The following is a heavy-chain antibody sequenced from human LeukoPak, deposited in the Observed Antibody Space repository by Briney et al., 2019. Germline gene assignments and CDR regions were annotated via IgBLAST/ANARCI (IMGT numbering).Heavy chain of an antibody. CDR2: ISYDGSNK. CDR1: GFTFSSYA. J-gene: IGHJ4*02. V-gene: IGHV3-30-3*01. Sequence: KTGGSLRLSCAASGFTFSSYAMHWVRQAPGKGLEWVAVISYDGSNKYYADSVKGRFTISRDNSKNTLYLQMNSLRAEDTAVYYCARDGILYGGSNYFDYWGQGTLVTVSS. CDR3: ARDGILYGGSNYFDY. D-gene: IGHD2-15*01.